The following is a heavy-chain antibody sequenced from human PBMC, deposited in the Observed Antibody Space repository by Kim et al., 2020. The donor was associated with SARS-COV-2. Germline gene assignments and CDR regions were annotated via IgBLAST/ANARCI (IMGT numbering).Heavy chain of an antibody. CDR1: GFTFSSYA. Sequence: GGSLRLSCAASGFTFSSYAMSWVRQAPGKGLEWVSAISGSGGSTYYADSVKGRFTISRDNSKNTLYLQMNSLRAEDTAVYYCAKVCIAARRVYYYGMDVWGQGTTVTVSS. V-gene: IGHV3-23*01. CDR2: ISGSGGST. J-gene: IGHJ6*02. D-gene: IGHD6-6*01. CDR3: AKVCIAARRVYYYGMDV.